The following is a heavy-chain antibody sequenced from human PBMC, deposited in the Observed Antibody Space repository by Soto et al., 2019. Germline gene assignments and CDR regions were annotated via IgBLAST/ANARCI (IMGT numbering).Heavy chain of an antibody. CDR2: ISQSGNT. V-gene: IGHV4-34*01. Sequence: RSETLSLTCSIYSGSFSGYYWSWIRQPPGKGLEWIGEISQSGNTNYSPSLKSRVSISIDTSKKQFSLNLASVSAADTAVYYCARAPKVSGSSQTRPDFWGQGTLVTVSS. J-gene: IGHJ4*02. CDR3: ARAPKVSGSSQTRPDF. CDR1: SGSFSGYY. D-gene: IGHD6-6*01.